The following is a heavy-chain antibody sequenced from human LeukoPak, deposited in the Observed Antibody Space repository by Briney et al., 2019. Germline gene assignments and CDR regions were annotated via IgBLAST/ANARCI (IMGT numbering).Heavy chain of an antibody. D-gene: IGHD6-13*01. CDR3: VRLYSSSWYFDY. CDR1: GGSISSNSYY. J-gene: IGHJ4*02. Sequence: KTSETLSLTCTVSGGSISSNSYYWGWIRQPPGKGLEWIGGIYHSGSTYYQPSLKSPVTIYVDTSKNQFSLKLSSVTATDTAVYYCVRLYSSSWYFDYWGQGTLVTVSS. CDR2: IYHSGST. V-gene: IGHV4-39*01.